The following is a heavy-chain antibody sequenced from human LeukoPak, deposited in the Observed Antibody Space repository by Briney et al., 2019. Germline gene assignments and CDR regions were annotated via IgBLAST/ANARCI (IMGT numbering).Heavy chain of an antibody. CDR1: GYTFTGYY. CDR2: INPNSGGT. J-gene: IGHJ4*02. Sequence: ASVKVSCKASGYTFTGYYMHWVRQAPGQGGEWMGWINPNSGGTNYAQKFQGRVTMTRETASRTAYMEVSRVRSDDTAVYYCAARDVVVPATEHDYWGQGTLVTVSS. D-gene: IGHD2-15*01. CDR3: AARDVVVPATEHDY. V-gene: IGHV1-2*02.